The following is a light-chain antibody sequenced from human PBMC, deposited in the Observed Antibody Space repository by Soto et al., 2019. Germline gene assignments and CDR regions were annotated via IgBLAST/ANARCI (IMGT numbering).Light chain of an antibody. V-gene: IGKV3-15*01. CDR2: GAS. Sequence: EIVMTQSPATLSVSPGERATLSCTASQSVNTKLAWYQQQPGQPPRLLMFGASTRATGIPARFSGSGSGTEFTLTISTLQSEDFAVYFCQQYSDWPRTFGQGTKVDIK. CDR3: QQYSDWPRT. CDR1: QSVNTK. J-gene: IGKJ1*01.